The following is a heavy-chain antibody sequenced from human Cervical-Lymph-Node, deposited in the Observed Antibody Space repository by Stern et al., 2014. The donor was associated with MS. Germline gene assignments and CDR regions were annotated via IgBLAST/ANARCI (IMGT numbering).Heavy chain of an antibody. J-gene: IGHJ6*02. V-gene: IGHV1-24*01. CDR2: SDPEDGEI. D-gene: IGHD2-21*02. CDR1: GYTLTEIS. Sequence: VQLVESGAEVQQPGASVRVSCKVSGYTLTEISIHWVRQAPGTGLEWMGGSDPEDGEIIYAQNFQGRVTMTEDTSTDTAYMELSSLKFEDTAVYYCATGSVVTAFGMDVWGQGTTVIVSS. CDR3: ATGSVVTAFGMDV.